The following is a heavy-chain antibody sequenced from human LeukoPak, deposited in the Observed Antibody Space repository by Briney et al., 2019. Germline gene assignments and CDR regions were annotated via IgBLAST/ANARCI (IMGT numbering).Heavy chain of an antibody. D-gene: IGHD3-16*02. Sequence: PSETLSLTCTVSGGSISSSSYYWGWIRQPPRKGLEWMGSIYYSGTTYYNPSLKSRVTISVDTSKNQFSLKLSSVTAADTAVYYCARIVWRGGRGYYYYGMDVWGQGTTVTVSS. CDR1: GGSISSSSYY. J-gene: IGHJ6*02. CDR3: ARIVWRGGRGYYYYGMDV. CDR2: IYYSGTT. V-gene: IGHV4-39*01.